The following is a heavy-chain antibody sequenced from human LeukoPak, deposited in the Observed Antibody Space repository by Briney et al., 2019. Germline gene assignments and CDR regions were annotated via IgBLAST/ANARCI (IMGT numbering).Heavy chain of an antibody. CDR2: FSGSGSST. CDR3: AKGPRQQLVTRFDN. Sequence: GGSLRLSCAASGFTVSNFGMSCVRQAPGKGLEWVSSFSGSGSSTYYADSVKGRFTVSRDNSKNTLYLQMSSLRADDAAVYYCAKGPRQQLVTRFDNWGQGTLVTVSS. CDR1: GFTVSNFG. V-gene: IGHV3-23*01. J-gene: IGHJ4*02. D-gene: IGHD6-13*01.